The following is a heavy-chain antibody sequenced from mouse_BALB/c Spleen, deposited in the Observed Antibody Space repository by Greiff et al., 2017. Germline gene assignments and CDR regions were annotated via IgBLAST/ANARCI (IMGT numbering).Heavy chain of an antibody. J-gene: IGHJ3*01. Sequence: VHLVESGPGLVAPSQSLSITCTVSGFSLTNSGVHWVRQSPGKGLEWLGVIWGDGSTNYNSAFKSRLSISKDNSKSQVFLKMNSLQTDDTARYYCAKPGLNYYGSSQFAYWGQGTLVTVSA. CDR1: GFSLTNSG. D-gene: IGHD1-1*01. V-gene: IGHV2-6-6*01. CDR2: IWGDGST. CDR3: AKPGLNYYGSSQFAY.